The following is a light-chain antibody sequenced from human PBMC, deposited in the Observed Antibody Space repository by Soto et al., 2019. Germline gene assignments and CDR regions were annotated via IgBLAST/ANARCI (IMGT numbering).Light chain of an antibody. CDR1: SSNIGSNT. Sequence: QSVLTQPPSASGTPGQRVTISCSGSSSNIGSNTLSWFQQLPGMAPKLLIYTYDQRPSGVPDRFSGSRSGTSASLAISGLQSEDEADYYCATWDGRLNGWVFGGGTKLTVL. CDR3: ATWDGRLNGWV. V-gene: IGLV1-44*01. J-gene: IGLJ3*02. CDR2: TYD.